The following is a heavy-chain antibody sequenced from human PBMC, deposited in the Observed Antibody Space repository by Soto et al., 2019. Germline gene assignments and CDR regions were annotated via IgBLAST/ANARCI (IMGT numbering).Heavy chain of an antibody. CDR1: GGSISSGGYY. D-gene: IGHD3-22*01. V-gene: IGHV4-31*03. Sequence: SETLSLTCTVSGGSISSGGYYWSWVRQHPGKGLEWIGYIYYTGSTYNNPSLTSRVTISVDTSKNQFSLKLSSVTAADTAVYYCASPSAGYYYDSSEYYFDYWGQGTLVTVSS. CDR2: IYYTGST. J-gene: IGHJ4*02. CDR3: ASPSAGYYYDSSEYYFDY.